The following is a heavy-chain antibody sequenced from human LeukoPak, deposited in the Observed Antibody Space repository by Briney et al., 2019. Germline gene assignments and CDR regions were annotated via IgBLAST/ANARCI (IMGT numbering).Heavy chain of an antibody. CDR3: ARGEDYYDSSGYYVFYY. V-gene: IGHV3-66*01. J-gene: IGHJ4*02. D-gene: IGHD3-22*01. Sequence: GGSLRLSCAASGFTFSSHSMSWVRQAPGQGLEWVSVIYSGGSTYYADSVKGRFTISRDNSKNTLYLQMNSLRAEDTAVYYCARGEDYYDSSGYYVFYYWGQGTLVTVSS. CDR2: IYSGGST. CDR1: GFTFSSHS.